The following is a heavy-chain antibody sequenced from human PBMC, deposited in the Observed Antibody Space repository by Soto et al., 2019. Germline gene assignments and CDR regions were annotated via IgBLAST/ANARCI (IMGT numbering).Heavy chain of an antibody. CDR2: ISNDGSSK. CDR1: GFIFSSYS. D-gene: IGHD2-21*01. Sequence: QVQLEESGGGVVQPGRSLRLSCAASGFIFSSYSMHWVRQAPGKGLEWVAIISNDGSSKYDVASVKGRFTISRDNSNNTLSRRMNSLRAEDTAVYYSARDQFLYAFDIWGQGTMVTVSS. J-gene: IGHJ3*02. V-gene: IGHV3-30-3*01. CDR3: ARDQFLYAFDI.